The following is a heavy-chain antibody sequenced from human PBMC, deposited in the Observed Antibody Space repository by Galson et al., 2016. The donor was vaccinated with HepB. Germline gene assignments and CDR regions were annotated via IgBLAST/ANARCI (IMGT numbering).Heavy chain of an antibody. V-gene: IGHV3-74*01. Sequence: SGFTFSRYWMHWVRQVPGKGLVWVSRINSDGSSRNYADSVKGRFTISRDNAESTLYLQMNSLRVEDTALYYCAVSMGGAFDWYDYLDYWGQETLVAVTS. J-gene: IGHJ4*02. D-gene: IGHD3-9*01. CDR3: AVSMGGAFDWYDYLDY. CDR1: GFTFSRYW. CDR2: INSDGSSR.